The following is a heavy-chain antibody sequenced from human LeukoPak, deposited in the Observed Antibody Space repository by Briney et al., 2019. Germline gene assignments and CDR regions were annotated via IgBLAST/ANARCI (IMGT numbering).Heavy chain of an antibody. CDR3: AGDQQLAYGMDV. D-gene: IGHD6-13*01. Sequence: SETLSLTCTVYGGSFSGYYWSWIRQPPGKGLEWIGEINHSGSTNYNPSPKSLVTMSVDTSKNQFSLKLSSVTAADTAVYYCAGDQQLAYGMDVWGKGTTVTVSS. CDR2: INHSGST. J-gene: IGHJ6*04. CDR1: GGSFSGYY. V-gene: IGHV4-34*01.